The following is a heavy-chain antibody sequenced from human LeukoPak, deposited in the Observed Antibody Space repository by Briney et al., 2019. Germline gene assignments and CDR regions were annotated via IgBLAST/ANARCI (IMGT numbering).Heavy chain of an antibody. Sequence: NPSETLSLTCAVYGGSFSGYYWSWIRQPPGKGLEWIGEINHSGSTNYNPSLKSRVTISVDTSKNQFSLKLSSVTAADTAVYYCARRRTIVVVPAALLQEIWFDPWGQGTLVTVSS. CDR3: ARRRTIVVVPAALLQEIWFDP. CDR1: GGSFSGYY. V-gene: IGHV4-34*01. D-gene: IGHD2-2*01. CDR2: INHSGST. J-gene: IGHJ5*02.